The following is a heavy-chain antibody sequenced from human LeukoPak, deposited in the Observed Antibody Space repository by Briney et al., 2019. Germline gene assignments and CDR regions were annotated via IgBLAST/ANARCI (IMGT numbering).Heavy chain of an antibody. J-gene: IGHJ4*02. Sequence: GGSLRLSCAASGFIFSNYAISWVRQVPGKGLVWVSGISNSGGSTYYADSVKGRFTCSRDNSKSTLYLQMNSLRAEDTAIYYCAKDRFGELFYFDYWGQGTLVTVSS. D-gene: IGHD3-10*01. V-gene: IGHV3-23*01. CDR2: ISNSGGST. CDR3: AKDRFGELFYFDY. CDR1: GFIFSNYA.